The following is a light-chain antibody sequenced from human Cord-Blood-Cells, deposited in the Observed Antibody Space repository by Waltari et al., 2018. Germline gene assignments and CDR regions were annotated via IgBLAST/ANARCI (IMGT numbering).Light chain of an antibody. J-gene: IGKJ1*01. V-gene: IGKV3-11*01. CDR3: QQRSNWPPWT. CDR2: DAS. Sequence: PGERATLSCRASQSVSSYLAWYQQKPGQAPRLLIYDASNRATGIPARFSGSVSGTDFTLTISSLEPEDFAVYYCQQRSNWPPWTFGQGTKVEIK. CDR1: QSVSSY.